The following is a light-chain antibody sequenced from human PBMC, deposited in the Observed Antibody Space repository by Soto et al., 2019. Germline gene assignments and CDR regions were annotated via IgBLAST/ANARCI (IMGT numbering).Light chain of an antibody. CDR1: SSNIESNT. CDR2: SNY. J-gene: IGLJ1*01. V-gene: IGLV1-44*01. Sequence: QSVLTQPPSASGTPGQRVTISCSGSSSNIESNTVTWYQQLPGTAPKLVIYSNYDRPSGVPDRFSGSTSGTSASLVIRGLQSEDEADYYCCSYAGNSRVFGTGTKLTVL. CDR3: CSYAGNSRV.